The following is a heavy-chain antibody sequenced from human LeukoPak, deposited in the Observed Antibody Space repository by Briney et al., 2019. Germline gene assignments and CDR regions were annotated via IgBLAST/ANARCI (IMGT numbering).Heavy chain of an antibody. CDR2: MNPNSGNT. CDR1: GYTFTSYD. CDR3: ATYSPYPGPNYVNGLVN. D-gene: IGHD3-10*02. J-gene: IGHJ4*02. Sequence: ASVKVSCKASGYTFTSYDINWVRQATGQGLEWMGWMNPNSGNTGYAQKFQGRVTMTRNTSISTAYMELSSLRFEDTAVYYCATYSPYPGPNYVNGLVNWAQGTLVTVSS. V-gene: IGHV1-8*01.